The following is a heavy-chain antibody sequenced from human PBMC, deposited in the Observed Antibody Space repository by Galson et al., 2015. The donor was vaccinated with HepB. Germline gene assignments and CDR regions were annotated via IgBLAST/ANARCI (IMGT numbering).Heavy chain of an antibody. V-gene: IGHV5-51*01. J-gene: IGHJ3*02. D-gene: IGHD3-22*01. Sequence: QSGAEVKKPRESLKISCKGSGYSFTSYWIGWVRQMPGKGLEWMGIIYPGDSDTRYSPSFQGQVTISADKSISTAYLQWSSLKASDTATYYCARHTGYDSSGYYSGGDFDIWGQGTMVTVSS. CDR2: IYPGDSDT. CDR1: GYSFTSYW. CDR3: ARHTGYDSSGYYSGGDFDI.